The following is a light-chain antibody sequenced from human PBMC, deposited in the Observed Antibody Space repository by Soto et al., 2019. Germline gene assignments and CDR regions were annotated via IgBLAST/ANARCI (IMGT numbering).Light chain of an antibody. CDR1: NSNIGTTT. V-gene: IGLV1-44*01. J-gene: IGLJ2*01. CDR3: AAWDDSLNAVV. CDR2: SSS. Sequence: QSVLTQLPSASGAPGQRVTISCSGSNSNIGTTTVNWYQHVPGTAPKLLIYSSSQRPSGVPDRFSGSRSGTSASLAISGLQSEDEADYYCAAWDDSLNAVVFGGGTKVTVL.